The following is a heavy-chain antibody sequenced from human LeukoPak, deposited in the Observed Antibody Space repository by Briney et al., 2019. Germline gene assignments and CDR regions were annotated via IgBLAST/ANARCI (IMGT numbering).Heavy chain of an antibody. Sequence: ASVRVSCKASGYTFTGYYMHWVRQAPGQGLEWMGWINPNSGGTNYAQKFQGRVTMTRDTSISTAYMELSRLRSDDTAVYYCAGDQSWFDAFDIWGQGTMVTVSS. J-gene: IGHJ3*02. CDR1: GYTFTGYY. V-gene: IGHV1-2*02. CDR3: AGDQSWFDAFDI. D-gene: IGHD3-9*01. CDR2: INPNSGGT.